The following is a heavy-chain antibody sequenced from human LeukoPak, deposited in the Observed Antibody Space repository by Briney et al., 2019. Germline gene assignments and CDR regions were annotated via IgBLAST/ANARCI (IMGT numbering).Heavy chain of an antibody. CDR3: AKSPYIRKYYFDY. J-gene: IGHJ4*02. CDR1: GFTFSDYY. V-gene: IGHV3-23*01. CDR2: ISGSGGST. Sequence: GGSLRLSCAASGFTFSDYYMSWVRQAPGKGLEWVSAISGSGGSTYYADSVKGRFTISRDNSKNTLYLQMNSLRAEDTAVYYCAKSPYIRKYYFDYWGQGTLVAVSS. D-gene: IGHD4-11*01.